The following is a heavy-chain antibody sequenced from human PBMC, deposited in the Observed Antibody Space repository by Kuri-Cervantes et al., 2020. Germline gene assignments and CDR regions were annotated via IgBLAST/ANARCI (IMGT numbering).Heavy chain of an antibody. CDR3: VRGLPRDSGSAQLGG. CDR1: GFTFSSYS. V-gene: IGHV3-30*03. Sequence: GESLKISCAASGFTFSSYSMNWVRQAPGKGLEWVAVISYDGSNKYYADSVKGRFTISRDNSKNTLDLQMNSLRAEDTAVYYCVRGLPRDSGSAQLGGWGQGTLVTVSS. D-gene: IGHD1-26*01. CDR2: ISYDGSNK. J-gene: IGHJ4*02.